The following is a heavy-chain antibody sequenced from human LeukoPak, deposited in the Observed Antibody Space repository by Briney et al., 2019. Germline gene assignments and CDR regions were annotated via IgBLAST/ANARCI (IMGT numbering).Heavy chain of an antibody. D-gene: IGHD3-10*01. CDR2: INWNGGST. J-gene: IGHJ4*02. V-gene: IGHV3-20*04. Sequence: PGGSLRLSCAASGFTFDDYGMSWVRQAPGKGLEWVSGINWNGGSTGYADSVKGRFTISRDNAKNSLYLQMNSLRAEDTALYYCARVGVSVFYGSGSYIYFDYWGQGTLVTVSS. CDR3: ARVGVSVFYGSGSYIYFDY. CDR1: GFTFDDYG.